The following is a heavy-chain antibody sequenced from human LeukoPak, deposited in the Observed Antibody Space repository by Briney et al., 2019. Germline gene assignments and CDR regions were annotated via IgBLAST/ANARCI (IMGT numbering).Heavy chain of an antibody. D-gene: IGHD3-9*01. J-gene: IGHJ4*02. Sequence: GGSLRLSCAASGFTFDDYAMHWVRQAPGKGLEWVSGISWNSGSIGYADSVKGRFTISRDNAKNSLYLQMNSLRAEDTALYYCAKVLAGDLTGYPDYWGQRTLVTVSS. CDR1: GFTFDDYA. CDR3: AKVLAGDLTGYPDY. CDR2: ISWNSGSI. V-gene: IGHV3-9*01.